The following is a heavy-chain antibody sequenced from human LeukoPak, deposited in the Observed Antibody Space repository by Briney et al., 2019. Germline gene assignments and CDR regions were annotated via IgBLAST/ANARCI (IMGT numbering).Heavy chain of an antibody. V-gene: IGHV5-51*01. CDR1: GYSFMNYW. D-gene: IGHD2-2*02. J-gene: IGHJ6*02. CDR3: ARYGLRGCSTNCYTSFYYYGMDV. CDR2: IFPHDSNT. Sequence: GESLKISCKGSGYSFMNYWIGWVRQMPGTGPELVGFIFPHDSNTRYSPSFQGQVTISVDKSISTAYVQWSSLKASDTAVYCARYGLRGCSTNCYTSFYYYGMDVWGQGTTVIVSS.